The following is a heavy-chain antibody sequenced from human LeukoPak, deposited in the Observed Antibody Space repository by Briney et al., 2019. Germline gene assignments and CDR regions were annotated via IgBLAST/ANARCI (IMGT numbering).Heavy chain of an antibody. J-gene: IGHJ4*02. CDR1: GFTFSDYY. Sequence: GGSLRLSCAASGFTFSDYYMSWIRQAPGKGLEWISFISGSGTTIYYADSVKGRFSISRDNAKNSVFLQMNNLRAEDTAVYYCARDTLDDYWGQGTLVTVSS. V-gene: IGHV3-11*01. CDR3: ARDTLDDY. CDR2: ISGSGTTI.